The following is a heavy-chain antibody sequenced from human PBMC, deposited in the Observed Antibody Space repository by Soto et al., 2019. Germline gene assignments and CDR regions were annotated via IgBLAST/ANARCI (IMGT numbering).Heavy chain of an antibody. V-gene: IGHV1-69*06. D-gene: IGHD3-22*01. Sequence: SVKVSCKASGGTFGSDAITWVRQAPGQGLEWVGRIIPIFGTTNYARNLQGRVTISADKSTLTSYMELHSLTSDETALYYCARDRKDSGYYTNWLDTWGQGTQVTVSS. J-gene: IGHJ5*02. CDR2: IIPIFGTT. CDR1: GGTFGSDA. CDR3: ARDRKDSGYYTNWLDT.